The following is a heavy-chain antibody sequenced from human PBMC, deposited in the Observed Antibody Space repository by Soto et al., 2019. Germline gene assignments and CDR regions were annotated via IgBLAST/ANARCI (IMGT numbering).Heavy chain of an antibody. CDR2: ISFDGSRT. CDR3: GREQNSGYYRTADY. J-gene: IGHJ4*02. D-gene: IGHD3-22*01. V-gene: IGHV3-30*14. Sequence: QVQLVESGGGVVQPGRSLRLSCAASGFLLSNYAMHWVRQAPGKGLEWLGVISFDGSRTHYAGSMEGRFTISRDTSKNPLYLQMNSLRAEDTALYFCGREQNSGYYRTADYWGQGTLVTVSS. CDR1: GFLLSNYA.